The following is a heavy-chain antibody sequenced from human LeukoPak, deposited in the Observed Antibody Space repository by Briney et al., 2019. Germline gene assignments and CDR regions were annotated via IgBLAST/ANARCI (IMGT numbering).Heavy chain of an antibody. CDR2: ISSNGGTT. V-gene: IGHV3-64*01. CDR1: GFTFSSYA. Sequence: RSGGSLRLSCAASGFTFSSYAMHWVRQAPGKGLEYVSAISSNGGTTYYANSVRGRFTISRDNSKNTLYLQMNSLRAEDTAVYYCAKEQNTFGGVIVPASWFDPWGQGTLVTVSS. D-gene: IGHD3-16*02. CDR3: AKEQNTFGGVIVPASWFDP. J-gene: IGHJ5*02.